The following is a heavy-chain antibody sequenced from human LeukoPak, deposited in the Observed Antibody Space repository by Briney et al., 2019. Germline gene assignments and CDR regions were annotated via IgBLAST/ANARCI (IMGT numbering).Heavy chain of an antibody. Sequence: PGGFLRLSCAASGFDFSSYSMNLGGQAPGKGLDGVSYISSSSSTIYYADSVKGRFTISRDNAKNSLYLQMNSLRAEDTAVYYCARDELYYYDSSGYFSFDYWGQGTLVTVSS. D-gene: IGHD3-22*01. J-gene: IGHJ4*02. V-gene: IGHV3-48*01. CDR3: ARDELYYYDSSGYFSFDY. CDR2: ISSSSSTI. CDR1: GFDFSSYS.